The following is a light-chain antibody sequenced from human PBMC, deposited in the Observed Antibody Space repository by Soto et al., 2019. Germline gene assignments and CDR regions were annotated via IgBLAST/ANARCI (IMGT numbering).Light chain of an antibody. Sequence: HSALTQPASVSGSPGQSITVSCTGTSSDVGVYDYVSWYQQHPGKAPKLIIYDVSNRPSGVSDRFSGSKSGNTASLTISGLQAEDAADYYCSSYASSITLFVFGSGTKVTVL. V-gene: IGLV2-14*03. CDR3: SSYASSITLFV. CDR2: DVS. CDR1: SSDVGVYDY. J-gene: IGLJ1*01.